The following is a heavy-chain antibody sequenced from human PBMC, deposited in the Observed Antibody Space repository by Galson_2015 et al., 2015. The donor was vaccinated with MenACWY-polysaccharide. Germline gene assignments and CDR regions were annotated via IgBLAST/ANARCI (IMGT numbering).Heavy chain of an antibody. Sequence: SLRICCAGPGLTFSSYGMGWVRQAPGQGLEWVSGLSHTTGNTYYADSVRGRFTISRDNSKNTLYLQMDSLRAEDTALYYCEKGAAHYGSGNYYDYWGQGTTVTVSS. J-gene: IGHJ4*03. CDR3: EKGAAHYGSGNYYDY. V-gene: IGHV3-23*01. CDR2: LSHTTGNT. CDR1: GLTFSSYG. D-gene: IGHD3-10*01.